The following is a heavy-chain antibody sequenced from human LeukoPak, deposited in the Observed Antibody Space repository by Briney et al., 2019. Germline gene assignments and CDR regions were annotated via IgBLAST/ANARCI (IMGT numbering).Heavy chain of an antibody. J-gene: IGHJ5*02. D-gene: IGHD5-12*01. CDR1: GYTFTSYD. CDR2: MNPNSGNT. CDR3: ARGLGGYQPLNWFGP. V-gene: IGHV1-8*01. Sequence: ASVKVSRKASGYTFTSYDINWVRQATGQGLEWMGWMNPNSGNTGYAQKFQGRVTMTRNTSISTAYMELSSLRSEDTAVYYCARGLGGYQPLNWFGPWGQGTLVTVSS.